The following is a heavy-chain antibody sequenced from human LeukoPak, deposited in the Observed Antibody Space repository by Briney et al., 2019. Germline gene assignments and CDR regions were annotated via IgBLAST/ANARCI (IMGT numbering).Heavy chain of an antibody. V-gene: IGHV4-4*07. D-gene: IGHD2-2*01. CDR2: IYTSGST. Sequence: PSETLSLTCTVSGGSISSYYWSWIRQPAGKGLEWIGRIYTSGSTYYNPSLKSRVTISVDTSKNQFSLKLSSVTAADTAVYYCARGALDCSSTSCRPYYFDYWGQGTLVTVSS. CDR3: ARGALDCSSTSCRPYYFDY. CDR1: GGSISSYY. J-gene: IGHJ4*02.